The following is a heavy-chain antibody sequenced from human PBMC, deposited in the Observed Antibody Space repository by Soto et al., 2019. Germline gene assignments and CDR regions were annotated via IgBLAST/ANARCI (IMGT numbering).Heavy chain of an antibody. J-gene: IGHJ5*02. D-gene: IGHD2-8*02. Sequence: QVQLEQSGPGLVKPSQTLSLTCKISGGSISSLNDYWRWIRQSPGEGLEWIGYSFDSGTTHYNPSVMGRVRISGDTFQSQFSLTVQSVTVADTAVYYCARVVSWTGAFDHWGQGILVTVSS. CDR1: GGSISSLNDY. CDR2: SFDSGTT. CDR3: ARVVSWTGAFDH. V-gene: IGHV4-31*02.